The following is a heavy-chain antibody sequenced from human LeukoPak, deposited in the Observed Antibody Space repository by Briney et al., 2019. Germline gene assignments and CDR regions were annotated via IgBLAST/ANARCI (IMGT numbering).Heavy chain of an antibody. J-gene: IGHJ3*01. CDR1: GFISRNYG. CDR3: AKEGTRSHSQWAFDF. D-gene: IGHD6-19*01. V-gene: IGHV3-30*18. Sequence: GGSLRLSCAGSGFISRNYGMHWVRQAPGQGLEWVAVISDGGTHLYYADSVKGRFTISRDNSESTIYLQMNSLRVEDTAVYYCAKEGTRSHSQWAFDFWGQGTMVTVSS. CDR2: ISDGGTHL.